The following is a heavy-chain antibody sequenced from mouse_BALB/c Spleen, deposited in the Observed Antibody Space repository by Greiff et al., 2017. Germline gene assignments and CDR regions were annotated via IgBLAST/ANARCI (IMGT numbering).Heavy chain of an antibody. V-gene: IGHV5-17*02. Sequence: EVQLVESGGGLVQPGGSRKLSCAASGFTFSSFGMHWVRQAPEKGLEWVAYISSGSSTIYYADTVKGRFTISRDKPKNTLFLQMTSLRSEDTAMYYCARLRYYAMDYWGQGTSVTVSS. CDR3: ARLRYYAMDY. J-gene: IGHJ4*01. CDR2: ISSGSSTI. CDR1: GFTFSSFG.